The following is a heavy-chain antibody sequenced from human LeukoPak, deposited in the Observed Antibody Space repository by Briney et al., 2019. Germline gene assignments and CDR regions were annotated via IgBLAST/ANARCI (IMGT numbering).Heavy chain of an antibody. CDR3: VREGYDSSGYYLDS. D-gene: IGHD3-22*01. J-gene: IGHJ4*02. CDR2: IYYSGST. Sequence: SETLSLTCTVSGGSISSGDYYWSWIRQPPGKGLEWIGYIYYSGSTYYNPSLKSRVTMSVDTSKNQISLRLYSVTAADTAVYYCVREGYDSSGYYLDSWGQGTLVTVSS. V-gene: IGHV4-30-4*02. CDR1: GGSISSGDYY.